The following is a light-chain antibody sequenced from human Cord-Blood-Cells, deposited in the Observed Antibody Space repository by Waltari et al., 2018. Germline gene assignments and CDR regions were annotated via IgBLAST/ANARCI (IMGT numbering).Light chain of an antibody. CDR2: GAS. V-gene: IGKV3-15*01. CDR3: QQYNNWPET. Sequence: EIVMTQSPAPLSVSPGERATPPCRASQSASSKLAWYQQKPGQAPRLLIYGASTRATGIPAMFSGSGSGTEFTLTISSLQSEDFAVYYCQQYNNWPETFGQGTKVEIK. J-gene: IGKJ1*01. CDR1: QSASSK.